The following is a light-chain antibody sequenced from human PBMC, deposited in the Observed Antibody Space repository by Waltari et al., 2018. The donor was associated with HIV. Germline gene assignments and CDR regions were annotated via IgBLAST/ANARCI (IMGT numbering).Light chain of an antibody. CDR1: KLGDKY. Sequence: SYEVTQPPSVSVSPGQTASITCSGDKLGDKYACCYQQRPGQSPVLVIYQDSKRPSAIAERFSGSNSGNTATLTISGTQAMDEADYYCQAWDSSTVVFGGGTKLTVL. V-gene: IGLV3-1*01. J-gene: IGLJ2*01. CDR2: QDS. CDR3: QAWDSSTVV.